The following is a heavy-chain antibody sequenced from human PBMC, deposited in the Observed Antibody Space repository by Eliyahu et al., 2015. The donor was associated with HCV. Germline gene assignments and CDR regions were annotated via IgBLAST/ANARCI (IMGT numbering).Heavy chain of an antibody. D-gene: IGHD2-2*03. CDR2: IKPSVGST. CDR1: GHTFSNFY. V-gene: IGHV1-46*04. J-gene: IGHJ4*02. CDR3: TSARGYSYYFDT. Sequence: QEQLVQSGAEVRTPGASVKVSCRASGHTFSNFYMHWVRQAPGQGLEWMGVIKPSVGSTSYAQKLEGRVTMSRETSTSTVYMELNRLRSEDTAVYYCTSARGYSYYFDTWGQGTLVTVSS.